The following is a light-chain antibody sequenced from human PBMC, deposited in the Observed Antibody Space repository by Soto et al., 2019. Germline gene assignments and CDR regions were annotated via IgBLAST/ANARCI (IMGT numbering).Light chain of an antibody. CDR2: GNS. V-gene: IGLV1-40*01. Sequence: QSVLTQPPSVSGAPGQRVTISCTGASSNIGAGYDLHWYKQLPGTAPKLLIYGNSNRPSGGPDGFSGSKSGTSASLAITGLQAEDEADYYCQSYDSSLSGWVFGTGTKLTVL. CDR1: SSNIGAGYD. J-gene: IGLJ1*01. CDR3: QSYDSSLSGWV.